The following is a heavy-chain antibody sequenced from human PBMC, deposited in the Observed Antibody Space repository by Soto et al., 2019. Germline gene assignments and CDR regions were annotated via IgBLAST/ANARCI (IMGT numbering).Heavy chain of an antibody. CDR1: GGTVSRYG. D-gene: IGHD1-26*01. V-gene: IGHV1-69*01. Sequence: QVQLVQSGAEVKKPGSSVKVSCTASGGTVSRYGFTWVRQAPGQGFQWMGGIIPIFGTTHYEQNFQGRLSITADESTSTVYMELSSLRSDDTAIYFCARTYYQWEALHYFDFWGQGTLVTVSS. J-gene: IGHJ4*02. CDR2: IIPIFGTT. CDR3: ARTYYQWEALHYFDF.